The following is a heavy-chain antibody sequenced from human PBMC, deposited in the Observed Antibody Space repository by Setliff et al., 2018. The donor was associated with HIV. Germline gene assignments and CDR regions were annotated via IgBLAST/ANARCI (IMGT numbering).Heavy chain of an antibody. V-gene: IGHV4-34*01. CDR1: GGSFSDHY. Sequence: SETLSLTCAVYGGSFSDHYRSWIRQPPGKGLEWIGEINHSGSTYYNSSLRSRVTISVDTSKNQFSLKLSSVTAADTAVYYCARGVNPTYYDFWSGNYMRRYYYYYMDVWGKGTTVTVSS. D-gene: IGHD3-3*01. J-gene: IGHJ6*03. CDR3: ARGVNPTYYDFWSGNYMRRYYYYYMDV. CDR2: INHSGST.